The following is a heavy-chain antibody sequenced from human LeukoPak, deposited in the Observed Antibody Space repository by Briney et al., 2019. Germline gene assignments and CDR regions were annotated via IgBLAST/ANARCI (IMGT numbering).Heavy chain of an antibody. Sequence: ASVKVSCKASGYTFTSYDINWVRQATGQGLEWMGWMNPNSGNTGYAQKFQGRVTITRNTSISTAYMELSSLRSESTAVYYCARGLRYQLLSGKRRYNWFDPWGQGTLVTVSS. V-gene: IGHV1-8*03. CDR3: ARGLRYQLLSGKRRYNWFDP. J-gene: IGHJ5*02. CDR1: GYTFTSYD. CDR2: MNPNSGNT. D-gene: IGHD2-2*01.